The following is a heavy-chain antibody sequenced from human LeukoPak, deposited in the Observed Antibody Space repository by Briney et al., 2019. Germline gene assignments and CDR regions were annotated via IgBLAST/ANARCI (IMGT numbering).Heavy chain of an antibody. J-gene: IGHJ4*02. CDR1: GFTFSSYG. CDR2: IWYDGSNK. CDR3: ARGGPYDFWSGFNY. Sequence: PGGSLRLSCAASGFTFSSYGMHWVRQAPGKWLEWVAVIWYDGSNKYYADSVEGRFTISRDNSKNTLYLQMNSLRAEDTAVYYCARGGPYDFWSGFNYWGQGTLVTVSS. D-gene: IGHD3-3*01. V-gene: IGHV3-33*01.